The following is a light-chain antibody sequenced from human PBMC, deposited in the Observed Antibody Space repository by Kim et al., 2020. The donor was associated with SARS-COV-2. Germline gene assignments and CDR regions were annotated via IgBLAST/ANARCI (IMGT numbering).Light chain of an antibody. CDR2: ENN. J-gene: IGLJ2*01. V-gene: IGLV6-57*03. CDR1: RGSIATSY. Sequence: FMLTQPHSVSESPGKTVIISCTRSRGSIATSYVQWYQQRPASAPATIIYENNERPSGVPDRFSGSIDSSSNSASLTISGLKTEDEADYYCQSYDSTTVVFGGGTKLTVL. CDR3: QSYDSTTVV.